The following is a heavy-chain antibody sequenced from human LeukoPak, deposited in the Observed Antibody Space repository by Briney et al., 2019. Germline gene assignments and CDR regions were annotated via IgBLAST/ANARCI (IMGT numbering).Heavy chain of an antibody. CDR2: INHSGST. CDR3: ARGLVVPAATRIFDY. CDR1: GGSFSGYY. Sequence: PSETLSLTCAVYGGSFSGYYWSWIRQPPGKGLEWIGEINHSGSTNYNPSLKSRVTISVDTSKNQFSLKLSSVTAADTAVYYCARGLVVPAATRIFDYWGQGTLVTVSS. D-gene: IGHD2-2*01. V-gene: IGHV4-34*01. J-gene: IGHJ4*02.